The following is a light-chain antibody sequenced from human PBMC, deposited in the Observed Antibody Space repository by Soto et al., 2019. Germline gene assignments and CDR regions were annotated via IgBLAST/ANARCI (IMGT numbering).Light chain of an antibody. V-gene: IGLV2-14*01. CDR3: SSFTTRTTLV. J-gene: IGLJ1*01. CDR2: EVS. Sequence: QSALTQPASVSGSPGQSITISRSGTSGDVGAYNYVSWYQHHPGKAPRLMISEVSNRPSGVSNRFSGSKSGNTASLTISGLQAEDEAVYYCSSFTTRTTLVFGSGTKVTVL. CDR1: SGDVGAYNY.